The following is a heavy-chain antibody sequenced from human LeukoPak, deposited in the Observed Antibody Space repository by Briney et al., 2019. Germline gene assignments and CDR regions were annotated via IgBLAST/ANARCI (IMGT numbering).Heavy chain of an antibody. J-gene: IGHJ4*02. D-gene: IGHD3-16*01. Sequence: RPSETLSLTCAVYGGSFSGYYWSWIRQPPGKGLEWIGEINHSGSTNYNPSLKSRVTMLVDTPKNQFSLKLTSVTTADTAVYYCARGGWSLDFWGPGTLVTVSS. CDR2: INHSGST. CDR3: ARGGWSLDF. V-gene: IGHV4-34*01. CDR1: GGSFSGYY.